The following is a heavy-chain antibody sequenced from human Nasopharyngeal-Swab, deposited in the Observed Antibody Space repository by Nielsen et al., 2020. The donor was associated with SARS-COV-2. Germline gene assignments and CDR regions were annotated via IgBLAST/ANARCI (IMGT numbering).Heavy chain of an antibody. D-gene: IGHD2-15*01. CDR1: GFTVSSNY. CDR2: IYSGGST. CDR3: AREGDLCSGGSCYWFYWFDP. J-gene: IGHJ5*02. V-gene: IGHV3-53*01. Sequence: GSLKISCAASGFTVSSNYMSWVRQAPGKGLEWVSVIYSGGSTYYADSVKGRFTISRDNSKNTLYLQMNSLRAEDTAVYYCAREGDLCSGGSCYWFYWFDPWGQGTLVTVSS.